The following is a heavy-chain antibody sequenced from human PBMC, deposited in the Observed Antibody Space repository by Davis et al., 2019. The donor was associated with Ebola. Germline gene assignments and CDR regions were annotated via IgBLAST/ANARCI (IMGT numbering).Heavy chain of an antibody. CDR3: ARAPYYYDSSGWGNLYYYYGMDV. CDR1: GFTVSSNY. D-gene: IGHD3-22*01. V-gene: IGHV3-66*01. CDR2: IYSGGST. Sequence: PGGSLRLSCAASGFTVSSNYMSWVRQAPGKGLEWVSVIYSGGSTYYADSVKGRFTISRDNAKNSLYLQMNSLRAEDTAVYYCARAPYYYDSSGWGNLYYYYGMDVWGQGTTVTVSS. J-gene: IGHJ6*02.